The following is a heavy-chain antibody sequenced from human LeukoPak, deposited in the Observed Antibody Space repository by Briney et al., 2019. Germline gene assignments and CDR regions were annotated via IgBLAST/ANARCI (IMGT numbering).Heavy chain of an antibody. CDR2: ISSSGSTI. CDR3: ARVFLREPSRVDY. CDR1: GFTFTSYE. J-gene: IGHJ4*02. Sequence: GRSLRLSCAASGFTFTSYEMNWVRHHPGEGMGWVSYISSSGSTIYYADSVKGRFTIARDNAKNSLYLQMNSLRAEDTAVYYCARVFLREPSRVDYWGQGALVTVSS. V-gene: IGHV3-48*03. D-gene: IGHD1-26*01.